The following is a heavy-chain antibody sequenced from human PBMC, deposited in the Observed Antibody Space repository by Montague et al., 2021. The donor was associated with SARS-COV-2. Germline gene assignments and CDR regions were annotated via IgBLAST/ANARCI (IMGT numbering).Heavy chain of an antibody. Sequence: SETLSLTCIVSGGSISSSSYYWGWIRQPPGKGLEWIGSIYYSGSTYYNPSPKSRVTISVDTSKNQFSLKLSSVTAADTAVYYCAREPYYYDSSGYPYYYCYGMDVWGQGTTVTVSS. J-gene: IGHJ6*02. D-gene: IGHD3-22*01. CDR3: AREPYYYDSSGYPYYYCYGMDV. CDR1: GGSISSSSYY. CDR2: IYYSGST. V-gene: IGHV4-39*07.